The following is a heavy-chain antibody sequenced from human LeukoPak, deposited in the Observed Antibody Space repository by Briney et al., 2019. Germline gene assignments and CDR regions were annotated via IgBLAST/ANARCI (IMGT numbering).Heavy chain of an antibody. CDR2: INHSGST. Sequence: SETLSLTCTVSGASISSSYWSWIRQPPGKGLEWIGEINHSGSTNYNPSLKSRVTISVDTSKNQFSLKLSSVTAADTAVYYCARGPRVPLVPAAEVDPWGQGTLVTVSS. CDR1: GASISSSY. D-gene: IGHD2-2*01. V-gene: IGHV4-34*01. J-gene: IGHJ5*02. CDR3: ARGPRVPLVPAAEVDP.